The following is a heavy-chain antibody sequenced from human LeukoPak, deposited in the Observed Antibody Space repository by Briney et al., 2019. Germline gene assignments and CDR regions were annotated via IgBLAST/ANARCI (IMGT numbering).Heavy chain of an antibody. Sequence: SETLSLTCTVSGGSISSYYWSWIRQPPGKGLEWIGYIYYSGSTNCNPSLKSRVTISVDTSKNQFSLKLSSVTAADTAVYYCAREGTWYGLDVWGKGTTVTVSS. J-gene: IGHJ6*04. CDR1: GGSISSYY. CDR3: AREGTWYGLDV. CDR2: IYYSGST. V-gene: IGHV4-59*01.